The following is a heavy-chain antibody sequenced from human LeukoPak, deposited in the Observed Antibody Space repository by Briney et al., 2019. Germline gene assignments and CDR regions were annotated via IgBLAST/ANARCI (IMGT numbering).Heavy chain of an antibody. CDR3: ARVVAMAPYDAFDI. CDR2: ISAYNGNT. CDR1: GYTFTSYG. V-gene: IGHV1-18*01. Sequence: ASVKVSCKASGYTFTSYGISWVRQAPGQGLEWMGWISAYNGNTNYAQKLQGRVTMTTDTSTSTAYMELRSLRSDDTAVYYCARVVAMAPYDAFDISGQGTMVTVSS. J-gene: IGHJ3*02. D-gene: IGHD5-18*01.